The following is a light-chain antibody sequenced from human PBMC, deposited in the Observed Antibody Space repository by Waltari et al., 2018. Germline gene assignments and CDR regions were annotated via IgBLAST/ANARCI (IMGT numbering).Light chain of an antibody. J-gene: IGKJ4*01. CDR1: QSITRY. Sequence: DIQMTQSPSSLSASVGDRVTITCRASQSITRYLNWYQQKPGKAPKLLIYTTSTLQSDIPSRFSGSGSGTDFTLIITGLQPEDFATYSCQQYDAYPLTFGGGTRVE. CDR3: QQYDAYPLT. V-gene: IGKV1-39*01. CDR2: TTS.